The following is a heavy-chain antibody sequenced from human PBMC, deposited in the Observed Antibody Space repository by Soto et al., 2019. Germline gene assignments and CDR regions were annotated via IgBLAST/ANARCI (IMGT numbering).Heavy chain of an antibody. CDR3: AREDQNWFDP. CDR2: INHSGST. Sequence: PSETLSLTCAVYGGSFSGYYWSWFRQPPGKGLEWIGEINHSGSTNYNPSLKSRVTISVDTSKNQFSLKLSSVTAADTAVYYCAREDQNWFDPWGQGTLVTVSS. CDR1: GGSFSGYY. V-gene: IGHV4-34*01. J-gene: IGHJ5*02.